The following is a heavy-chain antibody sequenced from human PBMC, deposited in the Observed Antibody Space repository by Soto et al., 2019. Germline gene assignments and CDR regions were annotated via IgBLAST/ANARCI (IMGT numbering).Heavy chain of an antibody. J-gene: IGHJ4*02. V-gene: IGHV3-72*01. CDR2: STDQAHSFYT. CDR1: GFTFSDHY. D-gene: IGHD1-1*01. Sequence: EVQLVESGGGLVQPGGSLRIACAVSGFTFSDHYMDWVRQAPGKGLEWVGRSTDQAHSFYTVYAASVKGRFPISRDDSSLYLQMNSLKIEDTAVYYCGRATTKDTSSPSVDFWGQGTLVTVSS. CDR3: GRATTKDTSSPSVDF.